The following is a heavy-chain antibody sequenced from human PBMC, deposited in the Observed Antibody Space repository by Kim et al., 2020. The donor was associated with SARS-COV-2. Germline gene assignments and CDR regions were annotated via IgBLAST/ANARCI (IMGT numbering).Heavy chain of an antibody. CDR3: ARQPGLLLRGVPDY. Sequence: SETLSLTCTVSGGSISSSSYFWGWIRQPPGKGLEWIGSIYYSVNTYYNPSLKSRVTISVDTSKNQFSLNLTSVTAADTAVYYCARQPGLLLRGVPDYWGQGTLVTVSS. V-gene: IGHV4-39*01. J-gene: IGHJ4*02. CDR1: GGSISSSSYF. D-gene: IGHD3-10*01. CDR2: IYYSVNT.